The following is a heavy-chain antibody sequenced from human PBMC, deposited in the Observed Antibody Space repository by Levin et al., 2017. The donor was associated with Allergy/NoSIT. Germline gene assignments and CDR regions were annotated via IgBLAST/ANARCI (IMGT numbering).Heavy chain of an antibody. CDR2: IYSGGST. D-gene: IGHD4-17*01. CDR3: ARFYGDYEDYFDY. Sequence: GGSLRLSCAASGFTVSSNYMSWVRQAPGKGLEWVSVIYSGGSTYYADSVKGRFTISRDNSKNTLYLQMNSLRAEDTAVYYCARFYGDYEDYFDYWGQGTLVTVSS. CDR1: GFTVSSNY. J-gene: IGHJ4*02. V-gene: IGHV3-53*01.